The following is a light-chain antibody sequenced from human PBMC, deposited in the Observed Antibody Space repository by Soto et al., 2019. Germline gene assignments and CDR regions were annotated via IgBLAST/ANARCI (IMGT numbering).Light chain of an antibody. Sequence: QSVLTQPASVSGSPGQSITISCTGTSSDVGGYNYVSWYQQYPGKATKLMIYHVSNRPSGVSNRFSGSKSGNSASLTISVLQPEDEADYYCSSYTSTSTYGFGTGTKVTVL. CDR3: SSYTSTSTYG. V-gene: IGLV2-14*03. J-gene: IGLJ1*01. CDR1: SSDVGGYNY. CDR2: HVS.